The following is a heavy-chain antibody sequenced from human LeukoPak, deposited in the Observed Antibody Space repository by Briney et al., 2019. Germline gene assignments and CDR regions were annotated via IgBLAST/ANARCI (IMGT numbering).Heavy chain of an antibody. CDR1: GYTFTSYW. J-gene: IGHJ4*02. V-gene: IGHV5-51*01. CDR2: IYPGDSDT. D-gene: IGHD2-2*01. Sequence: GESLKISCKASGYTFTSYWIGWVRQLPGKGLEWMGIIYPGDSDTRYSPSFQGQVTVSVDKSISTAYLQWSSLKASDTAMYYCARKYCSSTRWYVGFDYWGQGTLVTVSS. CDR3: ARKYCSSTRWYVGFDY.